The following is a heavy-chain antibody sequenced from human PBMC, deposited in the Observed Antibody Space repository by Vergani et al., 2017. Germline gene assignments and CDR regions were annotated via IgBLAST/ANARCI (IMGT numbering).Heavy chain of an antibody. D-gene: IGHD4-11*01. CDR3: FYRKTEFVTTGFFYPFYYYYYMDV. CDR2: IYWNDDQ. V-gene: IGHV2-5*04. J-gene: IGHJ6*03. Sequence: QITLKESGPTLVKPTQTLTLTCTFSGFSLNTRGVSVAWIRQPPGKALDWLALIYWNDDQHYSPSLNKRVTITHDTSKNQVVLTMTNMDYVDTGTYYCFYRKTEFVTTGFFYPFYYYYYMDVWLKGTTVTVSS. CDR1: GFSLNTRGVS.